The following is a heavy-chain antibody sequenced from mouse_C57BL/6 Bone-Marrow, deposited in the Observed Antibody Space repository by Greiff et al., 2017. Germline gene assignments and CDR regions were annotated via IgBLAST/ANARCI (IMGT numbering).Heavy chain of an antibody. Sequence: QVQLQQPGAELVRPGSSVKLSCKASGYTFTSYWMDWVKQRPGQGLEWIGNIYPSDRETHYNQKFKDKATLTVDKSSSTAYMQLSSLTSEASAVYDYARSYYYGSSYNYFDYWGQGTTLTVSS. D-gene: IGHD1-1*01. V-gene: IGHV1-61*01. CDR1: GYTFTSYW. CDR2: IYPSDRET. CDR3: ARSYYYGSSYNYFDY. J-gene: IGHJ2*01.